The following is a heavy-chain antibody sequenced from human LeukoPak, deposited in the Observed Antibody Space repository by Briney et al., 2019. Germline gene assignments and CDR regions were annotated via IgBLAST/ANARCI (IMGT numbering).Heavy chain of an antibody. CDR2: IIPIFGTA. Sequence: SVKVSCKASGYTFTSYGISWVRQAPGQGLEWMGGIIPIFGTANYAQKFQGRVAITADKSTSTAYMELSSLRSEDTAVYYCARTRRFGELLGYWFDPWGQGTLVTVSS. D-gene: IGHD3-10*01. V-gene: IGHV1-69*06. J-gene: IGHJ5*02. CDR1: GYTFTSYG. CDR3: ARTRRFGELLGYWFDP.